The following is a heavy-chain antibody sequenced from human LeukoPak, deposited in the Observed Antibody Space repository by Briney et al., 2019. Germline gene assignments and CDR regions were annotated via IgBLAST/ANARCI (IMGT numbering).Heavy chain of an antibody. J-gene: IGHJ4*02. CDR1: GYTFTSYG. CDR2: ISAYNGNT. CDR3: ARGDARYSSSWYYFDY. Sequence: GASVKVSCKASGYTFTSYGISWVRQAPGQGLEWMGWISAYNGNTNYAQKLQGRVTMTTDTSTSTAYMELRSLRSDDTAVYYCARGDARYSSSWYYFDYWGQGTLVTVSS. V-gene: IGHV1-18*01. D-gene: IGHD6-13*01.